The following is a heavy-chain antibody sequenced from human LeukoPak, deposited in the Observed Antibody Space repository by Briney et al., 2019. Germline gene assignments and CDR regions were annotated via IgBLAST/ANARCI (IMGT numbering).Heavy chain of an antibody. Sequence: SETLSLTCTVSGGSISSYYWSWIRQPPGKGLEWIGYIYYSGSTNYNPSLKSRVTISVDTSKNQFSLKLSSVTAADTAVYYCARLYYYYGMDVWGQGTTVTVSS. V-gene: IGHV4-59*08. J-gene: IGHJ6*02. CDR3: ARLYYYYGMDV. CDR1: GGSISSYY. CDR2: IYYSGST.